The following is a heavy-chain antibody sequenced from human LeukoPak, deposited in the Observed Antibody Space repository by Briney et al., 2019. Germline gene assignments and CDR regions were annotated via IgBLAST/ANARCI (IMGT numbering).Heavy chain of an antibody. D-gene: IGHD2-2*01. V-gene: IGHV3-23*01. CDR2: ISSSGGST. J-gene: IGHJ4*02. CDR1: GFTFSSYA. Sequence: GGSLRLSCAAPGFTFSSYAMSWVRQAPGKGLEWISAISSSGGSTYYADSVKGRFTISRDNSKNALYLQMNSLRVEDTAIYYCAKRIGSSTTQIDYWGQGTLVTVSS. CDR3: AKRIGSSTTQIDY.